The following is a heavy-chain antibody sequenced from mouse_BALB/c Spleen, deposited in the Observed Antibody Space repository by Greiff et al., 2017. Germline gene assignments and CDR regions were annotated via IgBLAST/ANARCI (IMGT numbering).Heavy chain of an antibody. V-gene: IGHV5-4*02. Sequence: DVMLVESGGGLVKPGGSLKLSCAASGFTFSDYYMYWVRQTPEKRLEWVATISDGGSYTYYPDSVKGRFTISRDNAKNNLYLQMSSLKSEDTAMYYCARDRGSVYDYDGFAYWGQGTLVTVAA. J-gene: IGHJ3*01. D-gene: IGHD2-4*01. CDR3: ARDRGSVYDYDGFAY. CDR1: GFTFSDYY. CDR2: ISDGGSYT.